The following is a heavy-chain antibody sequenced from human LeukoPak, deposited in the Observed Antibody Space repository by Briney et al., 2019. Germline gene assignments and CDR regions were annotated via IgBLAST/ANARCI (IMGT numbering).Heavy chain of an antibody. CDR2: MNPNSGNT. V-gene: IGHV1-8*01. D-gene: IGHD5-12*01. Sequence: GASVKVSCKASGYTFTSYDINWVRQATGQGLEWMGWMNPNSGNTGYAQKFQGRVTMTRNTSISTAYMELSSLRSEDTAVYYCARDLPQGYSGYDSGSSVDYWGQGTLVTVSS. CDR1: GYTFTSYD. J-gene: IGHJ4*02. CDR3: ARDLPQGYSGYDSGSSVDY.